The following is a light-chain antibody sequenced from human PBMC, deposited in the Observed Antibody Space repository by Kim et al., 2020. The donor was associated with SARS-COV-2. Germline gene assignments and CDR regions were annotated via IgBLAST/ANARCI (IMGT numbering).Light chain of an antibody. V-gene: IGKV1-17*01. CDR3: LQYNTYPNT. CDR1: QGIRNY. Sequence: AAVGDRVTITCRASQGIRNYLAWYQQNPGRAPKLLIYGASTLQSGVPSRFSGSGSGTDFTLTISSLQPEDVATYFCLQYNTYPNTFGQGTRVEIK. CDR2: GAS. J-gene: IGKJ5*01.